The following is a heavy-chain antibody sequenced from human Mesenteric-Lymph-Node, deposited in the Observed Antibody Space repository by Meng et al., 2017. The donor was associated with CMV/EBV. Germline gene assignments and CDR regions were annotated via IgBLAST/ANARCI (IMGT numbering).Heavy chain of an antibody. CDR1: GYSFSTYW. CDR3: ARTRRGSTLDS. J-gene: IGHJ4*02. D-gene: IGHD6-13*01. CDR2: IYPDDSDT. Sequence: KVSCKVSGYSFSTYWIGWVRQMPGKGLEWMGMIYPDDSDTKYSPSFQGQVTISADKSISTAYIQWTSLKASDTATYYCARTRRGSTLDSWGQGTVVTVSS. V-gene: IGHV5-51*01.